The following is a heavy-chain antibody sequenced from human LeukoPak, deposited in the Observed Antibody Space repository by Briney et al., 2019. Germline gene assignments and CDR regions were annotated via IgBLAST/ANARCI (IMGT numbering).Heavy chain of an antibody. CDR1: GGSISSGGYS. D-gene: IGHD2-15*01. CDR3: ARDWEGLGYCSGGSCYSGWFDP. V-gene: IGHV4-30-2*01. Sequence: SQTLSLTCAVSGGSISSGGYSWSWIRQPPGKGLEWIGYIYHSGSTYYNPSLKSRVTMSVDTSKNQFSLKLSSVTAADTAVYYCARDWEGLGYCSGGSCYSGWFDPWGQGTLVTVSS. CDR2: IYHSGST. J-gene: IGHJ5*02.